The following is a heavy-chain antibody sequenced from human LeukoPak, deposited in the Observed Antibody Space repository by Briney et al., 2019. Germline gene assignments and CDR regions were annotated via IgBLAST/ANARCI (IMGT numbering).Heavy chain of an antibody. V-gene: IGHV3-33*01. CDR2: IWYDGSNK. CDR3: AREEYYYDSSGYYYYYGMDV. J-gene: IGHJ6*02. Sequence: GRSLRLSCAASGFTFSSYGMHWVRQAPGKGLEWVAVIWYDGSNKYYADSVKGRFTISRDNSKNTLYLQMNSLRAEDTAVYYCAREEYYYDSSGYYYYYGMDVWGQGTTVTVSS. CDR1: GFTFSSYG. D-gene: IGHD3-22*01.